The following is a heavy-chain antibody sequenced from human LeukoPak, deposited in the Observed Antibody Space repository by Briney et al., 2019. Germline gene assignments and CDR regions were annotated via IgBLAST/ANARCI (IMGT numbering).Heavy chain of an antibody. Sequence: ASVKVSCKASGGTFSSYAISWVRQAPGQGLEWMGGIIPIFGTANYAQKFQGRVTITADESTSTAYMELSSLRSEDTAVYYCARTILYSSSWYGDYWGQGTLVTVSS. D-gene: IGHD6-13*01. V-gene: IGHV1-69*13. J-gene: IGHJ4*02. CDR2: IIPIFGTA. CDR3: ARTILYSSSWYGDY. CDR1: GGTFSSYA.